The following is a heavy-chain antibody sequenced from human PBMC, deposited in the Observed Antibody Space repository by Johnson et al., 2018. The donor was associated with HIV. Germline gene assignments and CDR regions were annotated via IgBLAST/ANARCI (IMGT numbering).Heavy chain of an antibody. J-gene: IGHJ3*02. Sequence: QVQLVESGGGVVQPGRSLRLSCAASGFTFSSYTMHWVRQAPGKGLEWVAVISYDGNNKYYADSVKGRFSISRDNSKNTLYLQMNSLRAEDTAVYYCARDRGAARDAFDIWGQGTSVAVSS. CDR2: ISYDGNNK. D-gene: IGHD6-6*01. CDR3: ARDRGAARDAFDI. CDR1: GFTFSSYT. V-gene: IGHV3-30*04.